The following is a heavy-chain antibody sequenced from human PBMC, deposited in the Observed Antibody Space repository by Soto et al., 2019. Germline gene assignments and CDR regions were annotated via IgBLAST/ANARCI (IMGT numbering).Heavy chain of an antibody. CDR1: GGTFSSYA. CDR2: IIPIFGTA. Sequence: SVKVSCKASGGTFSSYAISWVRQAPGQGLEWMGGIIPIFGTANYAQKFQGRVTITADESTSTAYMELSSLRSEDTAVYYCASNLNYYDSSGYFGYWGQGTLVTVS. V-gene: IGHV1-69*13. D-gene: IGHD3-22*01. CDR3: ASNLNYYDSSGYFGY. J-gene: IGHJ4*02.